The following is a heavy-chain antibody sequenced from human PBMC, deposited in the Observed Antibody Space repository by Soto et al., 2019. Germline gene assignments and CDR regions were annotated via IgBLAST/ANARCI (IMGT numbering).Heavy chain of an antibody. CDR2: ISYDGSNK. Sequence: PGGSLRLSCAASGFTFSSYGMHWVRQAPGKGLEWVAVISYDGSNKYYADSVKGRFTISRDNSKNTLYLQMNSLRAEDTAVYYCAKGSDTIFGVVIIHDYYGMDVWGQGTTVTVSS. J-gene: IGHJ6*02. CDR3: AKGSDTIFGVVIIHDYYGMDV. D-gene: IGHD3-3*01. V-gene: IGHV3-30*18. CDR1: GFTFSSYG.